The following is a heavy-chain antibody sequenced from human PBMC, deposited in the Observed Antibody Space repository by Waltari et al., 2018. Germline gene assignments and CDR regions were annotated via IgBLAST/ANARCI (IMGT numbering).Heavy chain of an antibody. Sequence: QVQLQESGPGLVKPSETLSLTCTVSGGSISSYYWSWLRQPPGKGLEWIGYIYYSGSTNYNPSLKSRVTISVDTSKNQFSLKLSSVTAADTAVYYCARDRGSSWYGWFDPWGQGTLVTVSS. D-gene: IGHD6-13*01. CDR1: GGSISSYY. V-gene: IGHV4-59*01. J-gene: IGHJ5*02. CDR3: ARDRGSSWYGWFDP. CDR2: IYYSGST.